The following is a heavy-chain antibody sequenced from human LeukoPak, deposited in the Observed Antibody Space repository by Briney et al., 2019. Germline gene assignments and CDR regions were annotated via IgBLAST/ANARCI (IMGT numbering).Heavy chain of an antibody. J-gene: IGHJ4*02. V-gene: IGHV5-51*01. CDR3: ARHTPSSGWYLYYFDY. Sequence: AGESLKISCKGSGYSFTSYWIGWVRQMPGKGLEWMGIIYPGDSDTRYSPSFQGQGTISADKSISTAYLQLSSLKASDTAMYYCARHTPSSGWYLYYFDYWGQGTLVTVSS. CDR2: IYPGDSDT. D-gene: IGHD6-19*01. CDR1: GYSFTSYW.